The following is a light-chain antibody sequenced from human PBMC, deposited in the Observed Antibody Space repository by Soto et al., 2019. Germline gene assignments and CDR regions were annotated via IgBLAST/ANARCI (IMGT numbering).Light chain of an antibody. CDR1: QSIDTW. CDR3: QQVKSFPKT. CDR2: KAI. Sequence: DIQMTQSPSTLSASVGDRVTITCRASQSIDTWLAWYQQKPGKAPKLLIHKAIILQSGVPSRFSCSASGTEFSLTISTLHPDDFATYYCQQVKSFPKTFGQGTKLEV. V-gene: IGKV1-5*03. J-gene: IGKJ1*01.